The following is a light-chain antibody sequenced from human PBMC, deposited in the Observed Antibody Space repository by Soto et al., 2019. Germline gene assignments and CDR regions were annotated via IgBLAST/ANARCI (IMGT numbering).Light chain of an antibody. Sequence: EIVLAQSPGTLSLSPGERATLSCRASQSVFNNNVAWYQQKPGQAPRLVMFGASSRATGIPDRFSGSGSGTDFTLTISRLEPEDFGIYHCQQYGGSPRTFGQGTKLEIK. CDR1: QSVFNNN. CDR2: GAS. J-gene: IGKJ2*01. CDR3: QQYGGSPRT. V-gene: IGKV3-20*01.